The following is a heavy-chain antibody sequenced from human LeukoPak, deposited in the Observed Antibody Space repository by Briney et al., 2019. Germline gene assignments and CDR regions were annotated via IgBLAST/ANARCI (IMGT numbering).Heavy chain of an antibody. CDR2: IYYSGST. CDR3: ARQGGYSSGWYSQFDY. D-gene: IGHD6-19*01. Sequence: SETLSLTCTVSGGSISSYYWSWIRQPPGKGLEWIGYIYYSGSTNYNPSLKSRVTISVDTSKNQFSLKLSSVTAADTAVYYCARQGGYSSGWYSQFDYWGQGTLVTVSS. V-gene: IGHV4-59*01. CDR1: GGSISSYY. J-gene: IGHJ4*02.